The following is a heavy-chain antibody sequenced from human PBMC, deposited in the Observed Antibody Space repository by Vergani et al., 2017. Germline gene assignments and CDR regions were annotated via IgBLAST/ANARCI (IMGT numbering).Heavy chain of an antibody. CDR1: GGSISSSSYY. CDR3: AIRSIAAAGTAQDY. CDR2: INHSGST. V-gene: IGHV4-39*07. Sequence: QLQLQESGPGLVKPSETLSLTCTVSGGSISSSSYYWSWIRQPPGKGLEWIGEINHSGSTNYNPSLKSRVTISVDTSKNQFSLKLSSVTAADTAVYYCAIRSIAAAGTAQDYWGQGTLVTVSS. J-gene: IGHJ4*02. D-gene: IGHD6-13*01.